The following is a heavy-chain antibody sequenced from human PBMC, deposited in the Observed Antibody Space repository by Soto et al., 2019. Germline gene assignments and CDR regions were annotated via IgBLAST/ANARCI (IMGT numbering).Heavy chain of an antibody. J-gene: IGHJ5*02. CDR1: GGSISSYY. D-gene: IGHD6-13*01. Sequence: PSETLSLTCTVSGGSISSYYWSWIRQPPGKGLEWIGYIYYSGSTNYNPSLKSRVTISVDTSKNQFSLKLSSVTAADTAVYYCARDTDEGIAAPRFDPWGQGTLVTVSS. CDR3: ARDTDEGIAAPRFDP. V-gene: IGHV4-59*01. CDR2: IYYSGST.